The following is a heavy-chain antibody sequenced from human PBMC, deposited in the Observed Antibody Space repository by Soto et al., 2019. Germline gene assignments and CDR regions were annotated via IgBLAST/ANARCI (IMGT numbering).Heavy chain of an antibody. J-gene: IGHJ4*02. V-gene: IGHV3-23*01. D-gene: IGHD3-9*01. CDR2: ISASGGST. CDR3: ARDPSTGSADY. Sequence: RRLSCAASGFTFSSYAMSWVRQAPGKGLEWVSTISASGGSTYYTDSVKGRFTISRDNSKNTLSLQMNSLRAEDTAIYYCARDPSTGSADYWGQGTLVTVSS. CDR1: GFTFSSYA.